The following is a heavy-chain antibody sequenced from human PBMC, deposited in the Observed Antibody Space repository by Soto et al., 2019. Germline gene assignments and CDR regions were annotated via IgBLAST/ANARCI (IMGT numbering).Heavy chain of an antibody. CDR1: GGSISSYY. J-gene: IGHJ5*02. V-gene: IGHV4-59*01. CDR2: IYYSGST. D-gene: IGHD1-26*01. Sequence: SETLSLTCTVSGGSISSYYWSWIRQPPGKGLEWIGYIYYSGSTNYNPSLKSRVTISVDTSKNQFSLKLSSVTAADTAVYYCARADSGSYWGGNWFDPWGQGTPVTVSS. CDR3: ARADSGSYWGGNWFDP.